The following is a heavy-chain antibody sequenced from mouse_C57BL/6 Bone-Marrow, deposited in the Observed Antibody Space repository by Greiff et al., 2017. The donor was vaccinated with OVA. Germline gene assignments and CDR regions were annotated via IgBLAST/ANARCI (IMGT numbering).Heavy chain of an antibody. Sequence: VQLQQSGAELVKPGASVKLSCTASGFNITDYYMHWVKQRTEQGLEWIGRIDPEDGETKYAPKFQGKATITADTSSSTAYLQLSSLTSEDTAVYYCASPYYPGLDYWGQGTLVTVSA. CDR3: ASPYYPGLDY. V-gene: IGHV14-2*01. CDR2: IDPEDGET. J-gene: IGHJ3*01. CDR1: GFNITDYY. D-gene: IGHD1-1*01.